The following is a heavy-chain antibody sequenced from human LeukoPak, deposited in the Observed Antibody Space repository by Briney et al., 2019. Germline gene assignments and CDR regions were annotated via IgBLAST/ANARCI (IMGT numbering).Heavy chain of an antibody. J-gene: IGHJ5*02. CDR3: ARTAAGRGWFGP. Sequence: SETLSLTCAVYGGSFSGYYWSWIRQPPGKGLEWIGEINHSGSTNYNPSLKSRVTISVDTSKNQFSLKLSSVTAADTAVYYCARTAAGRGWFGPWGQGTLVTVSS. CDR2: INHSGST. D-gene: IGHD6-13*01. CDR1: GGSFSGYY. V-gene: IGHV4-34*01.